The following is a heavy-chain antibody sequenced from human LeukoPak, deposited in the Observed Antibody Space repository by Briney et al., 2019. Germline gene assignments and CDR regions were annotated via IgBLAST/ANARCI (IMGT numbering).Heavy chain of an antibody. D-gene: IGHD3-10*01. CDR2: IYHSGST. CDR1: GYSISSGYY. CDR3: ARVKGSGSYRADY. Sequence: PSETLSLTCTVSGYSISSGYYWGWIRQPPGKGLEWIGSIYHSGSTYYNPSLKSRVTISVDTSKNQFSLKLSSVTAADTAVYYCARVKGSGSYRADYWGQGTLVTVSS. J-gene: IGHJ4*02. V-gene: IGHV4-38-2*02.